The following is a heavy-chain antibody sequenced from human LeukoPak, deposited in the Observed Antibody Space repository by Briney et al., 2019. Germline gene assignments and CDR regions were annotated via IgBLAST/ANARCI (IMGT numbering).Heavy chain of an antibody. V-gene: IGHV1-18*01. CDR2: ISTYNGNT. CDR1: GYTFTSYS. CDR3: AKDRWRDGSSSFDN. Sequence: ASVKVSCKASGYTFTSYSLNWVRQAPGRGLEWMGWISTYNGNTNYAEKLQGRVTMTTDTSTSTAYMELRNLRSDDTAVYYCAKDRWRDGSSSFDNWGQGTLVTVSS. D-gene: IGHD6-6*01. J-gene: IGHJ4*02.